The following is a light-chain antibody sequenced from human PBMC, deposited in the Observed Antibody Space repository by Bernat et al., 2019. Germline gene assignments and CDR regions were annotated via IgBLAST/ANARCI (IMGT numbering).Light chain of an antibody. CDR1: QTISTY. CDR2: GAS. V-gene: IGKV1-39*01. CDR3: QQTDSHPLT. Sequence: DIQMTQSPSSLSASVGDRVTITCRASQTISTYLNWYQQKPGRAPNLLIYGASNLQSGVPSRFSGSGSGTDLTLTISSLQPDDFTTYYCQQTDSHPLTFGPGTKVDV. J-gene: IGKJ3*01.